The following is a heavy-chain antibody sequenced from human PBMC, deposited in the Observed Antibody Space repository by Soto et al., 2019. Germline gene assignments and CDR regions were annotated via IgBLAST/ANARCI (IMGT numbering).Heavy chain of an antibody. CDR1: GGSISNFY. CDR2: VYYTGST. J-gene: IGHJ6*03. V-gene: IGHV4-59*08. CDR3: ARTVLGPDLLADSFVDYYYYMDV. D-gene: IGHD3-9*01. Sequence: QVQLQESGPGLVRPSETLSLTCTVSGGSISNFYWSWIQQPPGKGLEWIGYVYYTGSTSSNPSLKRRVTSSADSARGQFSLRLNSVTAADTAVYYCARTVLGPDLLADSFVDYYYYMDVWGQGTTVTVSS.